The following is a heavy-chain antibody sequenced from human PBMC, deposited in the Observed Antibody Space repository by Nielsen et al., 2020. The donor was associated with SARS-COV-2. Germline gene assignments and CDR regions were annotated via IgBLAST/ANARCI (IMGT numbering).Heavy chain of an antibody. J-gene: IGHJ3*02. CDR1: GGSISSSNW. D-gene: IGHD3-9*01. CDR3: ARDLYYDILTGYYNSQAFDI. V-gene: IGHV4-4*02. CDR2: IYHSGST. Sequence: SETLSLTCAVSGGSISSSNWWSWVRQPPGKGLEWIGEIYHSGSTNYNPSLKSRVTISVDKSKNQFSLKLSSVTAADTAVYYCARDLYYDILTGYYNSQAFDIWGQGTMVTVSS.